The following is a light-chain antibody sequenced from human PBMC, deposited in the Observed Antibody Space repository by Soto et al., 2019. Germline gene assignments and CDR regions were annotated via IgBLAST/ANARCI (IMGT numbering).Light chain of an antibody. J-gene: IGLJ3*02. V-gene: IGLV1-47*01. CDR3: QSYDNSLSGSRV. Sequence: QSVLTQPPSASGTPGQRVTISCSGATSNIGTNFVYWYQQFPGTAPKLLLYFDSQRPSGVPDRFSGSKSGMSASLAITGLQAADEANYYCQSYDNSLSGSRVFGGGTKLTVL. CDR2: FDS. CDR1: TSNIGTNF.